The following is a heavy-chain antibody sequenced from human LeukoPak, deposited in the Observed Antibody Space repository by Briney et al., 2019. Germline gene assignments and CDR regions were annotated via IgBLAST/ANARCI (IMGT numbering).Heavy chain of an antibody. J-gene: IGHJ4*02. D-gene: IGHD5-18*01. CDR3: ARGRSYGFYFDS. CDR1: GVSINTCCYY. V-gene: IGHV4-61*01. Sequence: SETLSLTCDVSGVSINTCCYYWTWIRQPPGKGLEWIGYKYYSGSTRYNSSLRSRLTISLDTSKNQFSLRLTSVTAADTAVYYCARGRSYGFYFDSWGPGTLVIVSS. CDR2: KYYSGST.